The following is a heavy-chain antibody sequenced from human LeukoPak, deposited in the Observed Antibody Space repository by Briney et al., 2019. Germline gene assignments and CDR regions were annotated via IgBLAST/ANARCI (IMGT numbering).Heavy chain of an antibody. J-gene: IGHJ6*03. CDR1: GGSISSNNYY. CDR3: ARADSYSSSWYYYYYMDV. Sequence: SETLSLTCTVSGGSISSNNYYWGWIRQPPGKGLEWIGTINSGGSTYYNPSLKSRVTISVDTSKNQFSLKLSSVTAADTAVYYCARADSYSSSWYYYYYMDVWGKGTTVTVSS. CDR2: INSGGST. V-gene: IGHV4-39*01. D-gene: IGHD6-13*01.